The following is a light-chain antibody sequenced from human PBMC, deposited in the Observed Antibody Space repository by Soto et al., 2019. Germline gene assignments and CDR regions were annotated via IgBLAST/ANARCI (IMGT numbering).Light chain of an antibody. J-gene: IGKJ1*01. CDR2: GAS. Sequence: EIVLTQSPGTLSLSPGERATLSCRASQSVSSSYLAWYQQKPGQAPRLLIYGASSRATGIPDRFSGSGSGTDFTFTLSRLEPEDFAVYYCQQYCSSPQTFGQGTKVEI. CDR3: QQYCSSPQT. CDR1: QSVSSSY. V-gene: IGKV3-20*01.